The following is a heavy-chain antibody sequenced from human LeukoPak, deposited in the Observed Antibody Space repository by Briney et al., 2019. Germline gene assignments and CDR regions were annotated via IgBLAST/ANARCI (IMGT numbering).Heavy chain of an antibody. Sequence: GGALRLSCAASGFTFSVSAIYWVRQASGKGLEWVGRIRNKANNYATAYAASLKGRFTISRDDSRNTAYLQMNSLETEDTAMYYCTYTSSSGVVYWGQGTLVTVSS. CDR2: IRNKANNYAT. CDR1: GFTFSVSA. CDR3: TYTSSSGVVY. D-gene: IGHD6-6*01. J-gene: IGHJ4*02. V-gene: IGHV3-73*01.